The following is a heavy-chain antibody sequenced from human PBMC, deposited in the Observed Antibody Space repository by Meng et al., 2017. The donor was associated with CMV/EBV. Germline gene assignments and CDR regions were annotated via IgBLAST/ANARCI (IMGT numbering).Heavy chain of an antibody. V-gene: IGHV1-18*01. J-gene: IGHJ4*02. CDR2: ISAYNGNT. D-gene: IGHD5-12*01. Sequence: ASVKVSCKASGYTFTSYGISWVRQAPGQGLEWMGWISAYNGNTNYAQNLQGRVTMTTDTSTSTAYMELRSLRSDDTAVYYCARRYNSGYDRGGDDYWGQGTLVTVSS. CDR1: GYTFTSYG. CDR3: ARRYNSGYDRGGDDY.